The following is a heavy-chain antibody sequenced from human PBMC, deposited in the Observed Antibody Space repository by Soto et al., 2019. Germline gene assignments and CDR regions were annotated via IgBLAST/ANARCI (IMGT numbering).Heavy chain of an antibody. CDR3: AKNQGVELVPLATVDWFDP. CDR2: ISGSGFKK. V-gene: IGHV3-23*01. Sequence: GGSLRLSCAASGFIFENFGMSWVRQAPGKGLEWISSISGSGFKKYYADSVKGRFNISRDNSKSTVYLELNNLSAEDTAVYHCAKNQGVELVPLATVDWFDPWGQG. J-gene: IGHJ5*02. CDR1: GFIFENFG. D-gene: IGHD1-26*01.